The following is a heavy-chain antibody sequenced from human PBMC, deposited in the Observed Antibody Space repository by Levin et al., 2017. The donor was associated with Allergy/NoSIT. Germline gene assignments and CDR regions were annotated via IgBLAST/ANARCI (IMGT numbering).Heavy chain of an antibody. CDR1: GFSFNSYG. Sequence: SGESLKISCAASGFSFNSYGMSWVRQAPGKGLEWVSVISGSGGSTYYADSVKGRFTISRDNSKNTLYLQMDSLRAEDTAVYYCAKDRNRMRLVVTAIDFWGQGTLVTVSS. CDR3: AKDRNRMRLVVTAIDF. CDR2: ISGSGGST. J-gene: IGHJ4*02. V-gene: IGHV3-23*01. D-gene: IGHD2-21*02.